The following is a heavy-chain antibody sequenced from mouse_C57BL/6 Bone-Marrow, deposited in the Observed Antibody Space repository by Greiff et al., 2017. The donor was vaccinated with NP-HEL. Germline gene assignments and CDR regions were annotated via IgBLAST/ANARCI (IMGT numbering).Heavy chain of an antibody. Sequence: DVQLVESGGDLVKPGGSLKLSCAASGFTFSSSGMSWVRQTPDKRLEWVATISSGGSYTYYPDSVKGRFTISRDNAKNTLYLQMSSLKSEDTAMYYCARDYGSSPFADWGQGTLVTVDA. CDR3: ARDYGSSPFAD. D-gene: IGHD1-1*01. V-gene: IGHV5-6*01. CDR2: ISSGGSYT. CDR1: GFTFSSSG. J-gene: IGHJ3*01.